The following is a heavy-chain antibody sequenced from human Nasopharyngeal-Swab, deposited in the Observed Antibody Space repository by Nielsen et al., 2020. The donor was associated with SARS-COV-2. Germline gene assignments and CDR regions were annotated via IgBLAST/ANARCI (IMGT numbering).Heavy chain of an antibody. Sequence: WLRQAPGQGLEWMGGIIPIFGTANYAQKFQGRVTITADESTSTAYMELSSLRSEDTAVYYCASWVVATRDTNYYYYGMDVWGQGTTVTVSS. CDR2: IIPIFGTA. CDR3: ASWVVATRDTNYYYYGMDV. D-gene: IGHD5-12*01. V-gene: IGHV1-69*01. J-gene: IGHJ6*02.